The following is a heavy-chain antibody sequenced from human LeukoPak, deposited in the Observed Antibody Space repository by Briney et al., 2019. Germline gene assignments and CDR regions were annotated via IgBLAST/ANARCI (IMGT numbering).Heavy chain of an antibody. J-gene: IGHJ4*02. D-gene: IGHD3-10*01. CDR1: GFTFSSYG. V-gene: IGHV3-33*01. Sequence: PGRSLRLSCAESGFTFSSYGMHWVRQAPGKGLEWVAVIWYDGSNKYYADSVKGRFTISRDNSKNTLYLQMNSLRAEDTAVYYCARAEGSGSYSPYFDYWGQGTLVTVSS. CDR2: IWYDGSNK. CDR3: ARAEGSGSYSPYFDY.